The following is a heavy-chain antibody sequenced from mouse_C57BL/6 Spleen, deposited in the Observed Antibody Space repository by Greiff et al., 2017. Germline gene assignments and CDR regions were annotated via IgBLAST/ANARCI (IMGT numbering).Heavy chain of an antibody. CDR2: IYPSDSET. Sequence: QVQLQQPGAELVRPGSSVKLSCKASGYTFTSYWMDWVKQRPGQGLEWIGNIYPSDSETHYNHKFKDKATLTVDKSSSTAYMQLSSLTSEDSAVYYCARNYDGYYAIDYWGQGTSVTVSS. CDR1: GYTFTSYW. D-gene: IGHD2-3*01. CDR3: ARNYDGYYAIDY. J-gene: IGHJ4*01. V-gene: IGHV1-61*01.